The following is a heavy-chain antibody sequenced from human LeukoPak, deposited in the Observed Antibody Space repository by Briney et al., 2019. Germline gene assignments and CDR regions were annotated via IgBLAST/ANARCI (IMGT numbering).Heavy chain of an antibody. CDR2: LTGSGGNT. D-gene: IGHD5-18*01. J-gene: IGHJ4*02. CDR3: AKDLRTYSYGAYYFDY. CDR1: GFTFSSYA. V-gene: IGHV3-23*01. Sequence: PGGSLRLSCAASGFTFSSYAMSWVRQAPGKGLEWVSGLTGSGGNTYYADSVKGRFTISRDNSKNTLYLQMNSLRAEDTAVYYCAKDLRTYSYGAYYFDYWGQGTLVTVSS.